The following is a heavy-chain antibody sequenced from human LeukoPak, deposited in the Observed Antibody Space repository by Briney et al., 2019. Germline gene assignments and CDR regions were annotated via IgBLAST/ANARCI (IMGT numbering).Heavy chain of an antibody. CDR3: ARAFRSSGWCVPAY. CDR1: GGSISSYY. CDR2: IYYSGST. D-gene: IGHD6-19*01. Sequence: SETLSLTCTVSGGSISSYYWSWIRQPPGKGLEWIGYIYYSGSTNYNPSLKSRVTISVDTSKNQFSLKLSSVTAADTAVYYCARAFRSSGWCVPAYWGQGTLVTVSS. V-gene: IGHV4-59*01. J-gene: IGHJ4*02.